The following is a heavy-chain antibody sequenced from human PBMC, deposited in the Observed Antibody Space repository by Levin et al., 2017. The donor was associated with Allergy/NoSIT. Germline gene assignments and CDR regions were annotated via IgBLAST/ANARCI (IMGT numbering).Heavy chain of an antibody. J-gene: IGHJ2*01. CDR1: GFTFSDYY. D-gene: IGHD6-19*01. Sequence: GGSLRLSCAASGFTFSDYYMSWIRQAPGKGLEWVSYISSSGSTIYYADSVKGRFTISRDNAKNSLYLQMNSLRAEDTAVYYCARSRQQWLVRSRYFDLWGRGTLVTVSS. V-gene: IGHV3-11*01. CDR3: ARSRQQWLVRSRYFDL. CDR2: ISSSGSTI.